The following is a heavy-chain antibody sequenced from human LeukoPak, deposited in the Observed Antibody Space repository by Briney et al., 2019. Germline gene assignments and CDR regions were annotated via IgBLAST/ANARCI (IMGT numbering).Heavy chain of an antibody. CDR2: ISSSGSTI. J-gene: IGHJ6*02. Sequence: GGSLRLSCAASGFTFSDYYMSWIRQAPGKGLEWVSYISSSGSTIYYADSVKGRFTTSRDNAKNSLYLQMNSLRAEDTAVYYRARDLVVPAANYYYYYGMDVWGQGTTVTVSS. CDR1: GFTFSDYY. V-gene: IGHV3-11*01. D-gene: IGHD2-2*01. CDR3: ARDLVVPAANYYYYYGMDV.